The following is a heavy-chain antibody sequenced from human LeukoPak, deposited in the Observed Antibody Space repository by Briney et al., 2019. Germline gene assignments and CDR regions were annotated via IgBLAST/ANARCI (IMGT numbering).Heavy chain of an antibody. CDR3: AGSYSSSPNWFDP. CDR1: GFTFGDYA. V-gene: IGHV3-49*04. CDR2: IRSKAYGGTT. D-gene: IGHD6-13*01. J-gene: IGHJ5*02. Sequence: GGSLRLSCTASGFTFGDYAMSWVRQAPGKGLEWVGFIRSKAYGGTTEYAASVKGRFTISRDDSKSIAYLQMNSLKTEDTAVYYCAGSYSSSPNWFDPWGQGTLVTVSS.